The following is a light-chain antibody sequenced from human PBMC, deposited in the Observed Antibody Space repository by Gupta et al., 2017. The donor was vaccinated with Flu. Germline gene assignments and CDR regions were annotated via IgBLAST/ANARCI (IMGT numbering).Light chain of an antibody. V-gene: IGLV3-25*02. CDR1: ALPKQY. CDR2: KDT. CDR3: QSTDITGTYRV. Sequence: SYELTQPPSMSVSPGQTARITCSGDALPKQYAYWYQQKPGQAPVLVIYKDTERPSGITERVSGSSSGKTVTWTIRGVQAEEEADDYCQSTDITGTYRVFGGGTKLTV. J-gene: IGLJ2*01.